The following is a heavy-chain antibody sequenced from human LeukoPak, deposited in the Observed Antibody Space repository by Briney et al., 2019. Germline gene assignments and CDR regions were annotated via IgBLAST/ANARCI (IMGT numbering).Heavy chain of an antibody. Sequence: PGGSRRLSCAASGFTVSSNYMSWVRQAPGKGLEWVSVIYSGGSTYYADSVKGRFTISRDNSKNTLYLQMNSLRAEDTALYYCARTAGYSSSWDLSDYWGQGTLVTVSS. V-gene: IGHV3-53*01. CDR2: IYSGGST. CDR3: ARTAGYSSSWDLSDY. J-gene: IGHJ4*02. CDR1: GFTVSSNY. D-gene: IGHD6-13*01.